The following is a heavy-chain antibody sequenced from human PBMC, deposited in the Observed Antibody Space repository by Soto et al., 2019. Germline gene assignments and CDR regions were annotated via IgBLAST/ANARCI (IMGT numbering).Heavy chain of an antibody. CDR2: IKQDGSEK. CDR3: ARALPADTFSIGMDV. Sequence: GGSLRLSCAASGFTFSSYWMSWVRQAPGKGLEWVANIKQDGSEKYYVDSVKGRFTISRDNAKNSLYLQMNSLRAEDTAVYYCARALPADTFSIGMDVWGQGTTVTVSS. J-gene: IGHJ6*02. V-gene: IGHV3-7*05. CDR1: GFTFSSYW.